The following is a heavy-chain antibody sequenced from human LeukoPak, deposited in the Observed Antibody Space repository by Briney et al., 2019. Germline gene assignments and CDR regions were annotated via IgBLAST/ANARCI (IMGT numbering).Heavy chain of an antibody. CDR3: ASNSPYYDSSGYYYGLDY. D-gene: IGHD3-22*01. V-gene: IGHV1-69*04. J-gene: IGHJ4*02. CDR2: IIPILGIA. Sequence: ASVKVSCKASGGTFSSYAISWVRQAPGQGLEWMGRIIPILGIANYAQKFQGRVTITADNSTSTAYMELSSLRSEDTAVYYCASNSPYYDSSGYYYGLDYWGQGTLVTVSS. CDR1: GGTFSSYA.